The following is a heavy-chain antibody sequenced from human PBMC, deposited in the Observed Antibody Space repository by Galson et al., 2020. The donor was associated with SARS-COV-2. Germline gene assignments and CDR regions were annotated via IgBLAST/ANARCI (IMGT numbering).Heavy chain of an antibody. J-gene: IGHJ6*03. CDR3: ARVGLGGVGYYYYYYMDV. CDR2: IIPILGIA. Sequence: SVKVSCKASGGTFSSYAISWVRQAPGQGLEWMGGIIPILGIANYAQKFQGRVTITADKSTSTAYMELSSLRSEDTAVYYCARVGLGGVGYYYYYYMDVWGKGNTVTVSS. V-gene: IGHV1-69*10. D-gene: IGHD3-10*01. CDR1: GGTFSSYA.